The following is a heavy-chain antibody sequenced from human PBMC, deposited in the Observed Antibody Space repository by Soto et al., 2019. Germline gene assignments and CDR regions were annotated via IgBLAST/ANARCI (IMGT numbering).Heavy chain of an antibody. V-gene: IGHV4-34*01. CDR1: GGSFSGYY. J-gene: IGHJ3*02. Sequence: SETLSLTCAVYGGSFSGYYWSWIRQPPGKGLEWIGEINHSGSTNYNPSLKSRVTISVDTSKNQFSLKLSSVTAADTAVYYCARAPYSGSYRNAFDIWGQGTMVTVSS. D-gene: IGHD1-26*01. CDR3: ARAPYSGSYRNAFDI. CDR2: INHSGST.